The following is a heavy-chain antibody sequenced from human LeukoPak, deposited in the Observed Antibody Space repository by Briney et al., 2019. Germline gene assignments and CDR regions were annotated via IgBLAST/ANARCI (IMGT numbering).Heavy chain of an antibody. D-gene: IGHD6-19*01. Sequence: GGSLRLSCATSGFTFTTFWMHWVRQAPGKGLVWVSHISNDGSSTNYADSVKGRFTISRDNAKNTLYLQMNSLRAEDTAVYYCARKVAAPDYWGQGTLVTVSS. CDR2: ISNDGSST. CDR1: GFTFTTFW. J-gene: IGHJ4*02. V-gene: IGHV3-74*01. CDR3: ARKVAAPDY.